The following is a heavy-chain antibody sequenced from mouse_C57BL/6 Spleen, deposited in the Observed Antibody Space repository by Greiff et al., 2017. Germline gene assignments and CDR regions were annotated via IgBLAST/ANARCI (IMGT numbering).Heavy chain of an antibody. D-gene: IGHD1-1*01. J-gene: IGHJ4*01. CDR3: ASPYGSSYVRAMDY. CDR1: GYTFTSYW. V-gene: IGHV1-55*01. CDR2: IYPGSGST. Sequence: VQLQQPGAELVKPGASVKMSCKASGYTFTSYWITWVKQRPGQGLEWIGDIYPGSGSTNYNEKFKSKATLTVDTSSSTAYMQLSSLTSEDSAVYYCASPYGSSYVRAMDYWGQGTSVTVSS.